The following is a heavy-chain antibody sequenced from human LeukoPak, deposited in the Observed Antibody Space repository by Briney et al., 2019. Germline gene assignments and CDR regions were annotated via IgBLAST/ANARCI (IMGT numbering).Heavy chain of an antibody. D-gene: IGHD3-22*01. Sequence: GGSLRLSCAASGFTFSSYAMSWVRQAPGKGLEWVSAISGSGGSTYYADSVKGRFTISRDNSKNTLYLQMNSLRAEDTAVYYCAKAALSYYDSSGYYYFDYWGQGTLVTVSS. CDR1: GFTFSSYA. CDR3: AKAALSYYDSSGYYYFDY. CDR2: ISGSGGST. J-gene: IGHJ4*02. V-gene: IGHV3-23*01.